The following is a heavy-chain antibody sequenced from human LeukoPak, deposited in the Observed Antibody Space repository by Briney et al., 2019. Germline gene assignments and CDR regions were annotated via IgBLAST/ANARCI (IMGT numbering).Heavy chain of an antibody. Sequence: GGSLRLSCAASGFYFRDHWMDWVRQAPGKGLEWVGHIKTDGSETYYLDSLKGRISISRDNTNNALYLQMNSLRVEDTAIYYCVKNDGWFHLAQWGQGTLVTVSS. CDR1: GFYFRDHW. CDR3: VKNDGWFHLAQ. CDR2: IKTDGSET. J-gene: IGHJ4*02. V-gene: IGHV3-7*03. D-gene: IGHD6-19*01.